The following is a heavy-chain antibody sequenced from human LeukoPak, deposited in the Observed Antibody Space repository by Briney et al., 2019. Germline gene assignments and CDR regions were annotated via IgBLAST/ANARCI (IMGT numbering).Heavy chain of an antibody. V-gene: IGHV3-30*03. CDR1: GFTFSSYG. Sequence: GGSLRLSCAASGFTFSSYGMHWVRQAPGKGLEWVAVISYDGSNKYYADSVKGRFTTSRDSSNNTLYLQMNSLGAEDTAVYYCARDGRYSSSWHQYYYYMDVWGKGTTVTVSS. CDR2: ISYDGSNK. D-gene: IGHD6-13*01. CDR3: ARDGRYSSSWHQYYYYMDV. J-gene: IGHJ6*03.